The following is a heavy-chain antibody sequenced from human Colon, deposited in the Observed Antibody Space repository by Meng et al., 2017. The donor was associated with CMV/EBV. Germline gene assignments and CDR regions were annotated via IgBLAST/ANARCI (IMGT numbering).Heavy chain of an antibody. CDR3: VQRHSSSTGEVH. CDR1: WFSLSIITVS. D-gene: IGHD6-6*01. CDR2: IHGDDTN. V-gene: IGHV2-5*02. J-gene: IGHJ4*02. Sequence: ILWKVAGPPRVKPTQTLTLICSFSWFSLSIITVSVGWIRQPPGKALEWLALIHGDDTNEYNPSLSNRLTVTRDTSKNQVFLTLTNVDPVDTGTYYCVQRHSSSTGEVHWGQGTLVTVSS.